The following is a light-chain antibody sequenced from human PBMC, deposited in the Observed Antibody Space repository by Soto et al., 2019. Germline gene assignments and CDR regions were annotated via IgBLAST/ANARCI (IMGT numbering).Light chain of an antibody. V-gene: IGKV3-15*01. Sequence: EIVMTQSPATLSVSPGERATLSCRASQSVSSNLAWHQQKPGQAPRLLIYDASTRATGIPARFSGSGSGTEFTLTISSLQSEDFAVYYCQQYNNWPISFGRGTRLEIK. J-gene: IGKJ5*01. CDR1: QSVSSN. CDR3: QQYNNWPIS. CDR2: DAS.